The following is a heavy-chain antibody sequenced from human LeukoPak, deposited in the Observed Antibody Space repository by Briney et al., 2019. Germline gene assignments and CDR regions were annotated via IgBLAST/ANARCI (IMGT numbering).Heavy chain of an antibody. D-gene: IGHD3-22*01. CDR2: ISYDGSNK. J-gene: IGHJ4*02. V-gene: IGHV3-30*18. CDR3: AKDFSGYYDY. Sequence: GGSLRLSCAASGFTFSSYGMHRVRQAPGKGLEWVAVISYDGSNKYYADSVKGRFTISRDNSKGSVYLQMNSLRAEDTAVYYGAKDFSGYYDYWGQGTLVTVSS. CDR1: GFTFSSYG.